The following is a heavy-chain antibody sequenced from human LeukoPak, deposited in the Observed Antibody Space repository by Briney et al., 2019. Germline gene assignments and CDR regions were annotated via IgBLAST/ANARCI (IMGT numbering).Heavy chain of an antibody. CDR3: ARVGLGSFGVVIRYYFDY. CDR1: GGSISSYY. D-gene: IGHD3-3*01. J-gene: IGHJ4*02. CDR2: IYTSGST. V-gene: IGHV4-4*07. Sequence: SETLSLTCTVSGGSISSYYWSWIRQPAGKGLEWIGRIYTSGSTNYNPSLKSRVTMSVDTSKNQFSLKLSSVTAADTAVYYRARVGLGSFGVVIRYYFDYWGQGTLVTVSS.